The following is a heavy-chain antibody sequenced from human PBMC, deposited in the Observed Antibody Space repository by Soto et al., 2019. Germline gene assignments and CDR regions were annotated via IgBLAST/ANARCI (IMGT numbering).Heavy chain of an antibody. V-gene: IGHV1-69*01. CDR3: AGSFKYGSGTFDALDV. Sequence: QVLLVQSGTEVKKPGSSVKVSCQASGGTSSDYALTWVRQAPGQGLEWMGGIIPIFGTANYAQRFQGRVSITADESSSTAYMDFSSLKSEDTAVYYCAGSFKYGSGTFDALDVWGHGTMVMVSS. J-gene: IGHJ3*01. CDR2: IIPIFGTA. CDR1: GGTSSDYA. D-gene: IGHD3-10*01.